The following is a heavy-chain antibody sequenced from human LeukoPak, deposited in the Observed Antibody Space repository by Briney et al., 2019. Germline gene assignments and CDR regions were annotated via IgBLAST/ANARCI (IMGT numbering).Heavy chain of an antibody. CDR3: ARNVKYYYDSSGYYYYYYYYMDV. CDR1: GGSFSGYY. D-gene: IGHD3-22*01. V-gene: IGHV4-34*01. J-gene: IGHJ6*03. CDR2: INHSGST. Sequence: SETLSLTCAVYGGSFSGYYWSWIRQPPGKGLEWIGEINHSGSTNYNPSLKSRVTISVDTSKNQFSLKLSSVTAADTAVYYCARNVKYYYDSSGYYYYYYYYMDVWGKGTTVTVSS.